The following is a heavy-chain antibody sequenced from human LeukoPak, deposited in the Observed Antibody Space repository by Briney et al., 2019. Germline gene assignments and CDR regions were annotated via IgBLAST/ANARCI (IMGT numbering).Heavy chain of an antibody. D-gene: IGHD6-19*01. Sequence: GGSLRLSCAASGFTFSSYSMNWVRQAPGRGLEWVSYISSSSSTIYYADSVKGRFTISRDNARNSLYLQMNSLRAEDTAVYYCARDESSGFINYWGQGTLVTVSS. CDR3: ARDESSGFINY. CDR1: GFTFSSYS. CDR2: ISSSSSTI. V-gene: IGHV3-48*01. J-gene: IGHJ4*02.